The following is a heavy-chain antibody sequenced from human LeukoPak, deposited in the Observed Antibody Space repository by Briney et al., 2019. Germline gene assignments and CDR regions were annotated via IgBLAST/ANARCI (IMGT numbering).Heavy chain of an antibody. CDR3: ARAGYSSSWPLFGY. V-gene: IGHV4-59*01. J-gene: IGHJ4*02. Sequence: SETLSLTCTVSGGSISSYYWSWIRQPPGKGLEWIGYIYYSGSTNYNASLKSRVTISVDTSKNQFYLKLSSVTAADTAVYYCARAGYSSSWPLFGYWGQGTLVTVSS. CDR1: GGSISSYY. CDR2: IYYSGST. D-gene: IGHD6-13*01.